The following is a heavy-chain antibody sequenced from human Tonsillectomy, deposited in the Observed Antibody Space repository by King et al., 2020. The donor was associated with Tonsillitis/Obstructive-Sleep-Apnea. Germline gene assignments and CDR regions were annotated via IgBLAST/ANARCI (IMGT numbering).Heavy chain of an antibody. V-gene: IGHV3-21*01. CDR2: ISGDGGYI. Sequence: VQLVESGGGLVKPGGSLRLSCAASGFSFSAYAMTWVRRAPGKGLEWVSSISGDGGYIYYADSVRGRFTISRDNAKNSLDLQMDSLRAEDTAVYYCARPSYGSGVYYYFYMDVWGKGTTVAVS. CDR3: ARPSYGSGVYYYFYMDV. D-gene: IGHD3-10*01. CDR1: GFSFSAYA. J-gene: IGHJ6*03.